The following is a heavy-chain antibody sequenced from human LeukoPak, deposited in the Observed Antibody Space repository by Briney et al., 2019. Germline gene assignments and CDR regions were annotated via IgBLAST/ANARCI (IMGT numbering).Heavy chain of an antibody. D-gene: IGHD2-2*01. Sequence: SETLSLTCTVSGGSISSYYWSWIRQPAGKGLEWIGRIYTSGSTNYNPSLKSRVTMSVDTSKNQFSLKLSSVTAADTAVYYCAREIRWDIVVVPAAMNWFDPWGQGTLVTVSS. CDR2: IYTSGST. V-gene: IGHV4-4*07. CDR3: AREIRWDIVVVPAAMNWFDP. J-gene: IGHJ5*02. CDR1: GGSISSYY.